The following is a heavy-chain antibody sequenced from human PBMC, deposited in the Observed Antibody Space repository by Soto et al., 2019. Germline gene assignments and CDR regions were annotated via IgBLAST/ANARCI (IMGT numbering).Heavy chain of an antibody. J-gene: IGHJ3*02. Sequence: LSLTCTVSGGSISSYYWSWIRQPPGKGLEWIGYIYYSGSTNYNPSLKSRVTISVDTSKNQFSLKLSSVTAADTAVYYCARDSGYDFWSGYYTHSAFDIWGQGTMVTVSS. V-gene: IGHV4-59*01. CDR2: IYYSGST. D-gene: IGHD3-3*01. CDR3: ARDSGYDFWSGYYTHSAFDI. CDR1: GGSISSYY.